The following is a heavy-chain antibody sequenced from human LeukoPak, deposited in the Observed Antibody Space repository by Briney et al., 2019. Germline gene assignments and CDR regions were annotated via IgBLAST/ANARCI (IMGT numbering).Heavy chain of an antibody. J-gene: IGHJ5*02. D-gene: IGHD3-3*01. CDR3: ARLYDFWSGLNWFDL. CDR2: IIPILGMA. CDR1: GGTFSSYT. Sequence: GASVKVSCKASGGTFSSYTISWVRQAPGQGLEWMGRIIPILGMANYAQKFQGRVTITADKSTSTAYMELSSLRSEDTAVYYCARLYDFWSGLNWFDLWGQGTLVTVSS. V-gene: IGHV1-69*02.